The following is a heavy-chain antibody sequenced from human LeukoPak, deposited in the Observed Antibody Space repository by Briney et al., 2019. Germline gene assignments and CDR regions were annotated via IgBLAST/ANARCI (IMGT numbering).Heavy chain of an antibody. D-gene: IGHD6-13*01. J-gene: IGHJ4*02. CDR2: INAGNGNT. Sequence: ASVKVSCKASGYTFTSYAMHWVRQAPGQRLEWMGWINAGNGNTKYSQKFQGRVTITRDISASTAYMELSSLRSEDTAVYYCARGDSSSWTYYFDYWGQGTLVTVSS. CDR1: GYTFTSYA. CDR3: ARGDSSSWTYYFDY. V-gene: IGHV1-3*01.